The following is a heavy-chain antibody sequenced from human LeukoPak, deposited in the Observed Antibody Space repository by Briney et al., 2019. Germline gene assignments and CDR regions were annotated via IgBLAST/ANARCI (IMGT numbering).Heavy chain of an antibody. CDR2: IYYSGST. CDR3: ARHVYCSSTSCYRGAFDI. CDR1: GGSISSSSYY. J-gene: IGHJ3*02. Sequence: SETLSLTCTVSGGSISSSSYYRGWIRQPPGKGLEWIGGIYYSGSTYYNPSLKGRVTISVDTSKNQFSLKLSSVTAADTAVYYCARHVYCSSTSCYRGAFDIWGQGTMVTVSS. V-gene: IGHV4-39*01. D-gene: IGHD2-2*01.